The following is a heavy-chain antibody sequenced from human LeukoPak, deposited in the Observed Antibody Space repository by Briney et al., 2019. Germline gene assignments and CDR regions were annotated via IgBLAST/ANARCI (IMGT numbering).Heavy chain of an antibody. CDR2: IWYDGSNK. D-gene: IGHD3-16*01. Sequence: GGSLRLSCAASGFTFSSYGMHRVRQAPGKGLEWVAVIWYDGSNKYYADSVKGRFTISRDNSKNTLYLQMNSLRAEDTAVYYCARDARAGLYYYGMDVWGQGTTVTVSS. CDR1: GFTFSSYG. CDR3: ARDARAGLYYYGMDV. J-gene: IGHJ6*02. V-gene: IGHV3-33*01.